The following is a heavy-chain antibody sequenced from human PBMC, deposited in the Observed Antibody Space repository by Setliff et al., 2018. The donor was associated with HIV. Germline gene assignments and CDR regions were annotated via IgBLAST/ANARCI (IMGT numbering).Heavy chain of an antibody. CDR2: INHSGST. CDR1: GGSFSGYY. D-gene: IGHD6-6*01. Sequence: SETLSLTRAVYGGSFSGYYWSWIRQPPGKGLEWIGEINHSGSTNYNPSLKSRVTISVDTSMDQFSLKLSSVSAADTAVYYCARRYRIAARPKWFDPWGQGTLVTVSS. CDR3: ARRYRIAARPKWFDP. V-gene: IGHV4-34*01. J-gene: IGHJ5*02.